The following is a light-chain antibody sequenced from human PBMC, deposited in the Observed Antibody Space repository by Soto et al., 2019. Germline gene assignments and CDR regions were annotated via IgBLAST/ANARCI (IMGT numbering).Light chain of an antibody. CDR3: ASHTTSDTRV. V-gene: IGLV2-14*01. CDR2: EVS. CDR1: SGDVGAYDY. Sequence: QCVLTQPASVSGSPGQSIAISCTGTSGDVGAYDYVSWYQHHPDKAPKLMIYEVSNRPSGVSDRFSGSKSVYTATLTISGLQAEDEADYYCASHTTSDTRVFGTGTKVTVL. J-gene: IGLJ1*01.